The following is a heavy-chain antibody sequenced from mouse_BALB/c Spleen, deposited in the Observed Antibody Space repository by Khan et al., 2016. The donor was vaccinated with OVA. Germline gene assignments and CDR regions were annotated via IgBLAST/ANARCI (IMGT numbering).Heavy chain of an antibody. CDR1: GYSFTSYY. J-gene: IGHJ3*01. Sequence: VQLKQSGPELMKPGASVNISCKASGYSFTSYYIHWVRQRHGKSLEWIGHIDPFNGGTDYNQKFKGKATLTVDKSSSTAYMHLSSLTSEDSAVYYCARGAFGYWGQGTLVTVSA. CDR2: IDPFNGGT. CDR3: ARGAFGY. V-gene: IGHV1S135*01.